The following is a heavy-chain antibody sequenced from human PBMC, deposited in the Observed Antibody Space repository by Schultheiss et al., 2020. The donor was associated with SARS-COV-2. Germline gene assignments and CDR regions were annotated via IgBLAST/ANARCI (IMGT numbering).Heavy chain of an antibody. D-gene: IGHD7-27*01. CDR2: IYYTGNT. J-gene: IGHJ3*02. V-gene: IGHV4-4*02. Sequence: SETLSLTCAVSGGSISSSNWWSWVRQPPGKGLEWIGSIYYTGNTNYNPSLKSRVTISVDTSKNQFSLKLSSVTAADTAVYYCARYTGDGSAFDIWGQGTMVTVSS. CDR3: ARYTGDGSAFDI. CDR1: GGSISSSNW.